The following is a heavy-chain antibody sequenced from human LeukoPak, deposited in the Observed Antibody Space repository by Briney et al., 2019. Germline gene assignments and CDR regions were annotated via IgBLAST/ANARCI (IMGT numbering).Heavy chain of an antibody. J-gene: IGHJ6*02. CDR3: AKEMYYDILTGYPQYTMDV. CDR2: IGWSSGSI. CDR1: GFTFDDYA. Sequence: GRSLRLSCAASGFTFDDYAMHWVRQTPGKGLEWVSGIGWSSGSIGYADSVKGRFTISRDNAKHSLYLQMNSLRAEDTASYYCAKEMYYDILTGYPQYTMDVWGQGTTVTVSS. V-gene: IGHV3-9*01. D-gene: IGHD3-9*01.